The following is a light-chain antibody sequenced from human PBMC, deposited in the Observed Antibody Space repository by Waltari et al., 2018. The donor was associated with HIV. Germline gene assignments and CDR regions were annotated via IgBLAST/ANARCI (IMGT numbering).Light chain of an antibody. CDR3: AAWDDSLSGWV. Sequence: QSMLTQPPSASGTPGQRVTISCSGSSSNIGRNYVYWYQQVPGTAPKLLIYRNNRRPAGAPDRVSGSKSGTAASLAISGLRSEDEADYYCAAWDDSLSGWVFGGGTKLTVL. CDR1: SSNIGRNY. V-gene: IGLV1-47*01. CDR2: RNN. J-gene: IGLJ3*02.